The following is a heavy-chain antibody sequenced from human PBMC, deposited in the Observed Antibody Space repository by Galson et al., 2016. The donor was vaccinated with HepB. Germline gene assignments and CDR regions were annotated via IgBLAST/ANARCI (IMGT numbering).Heavy chain of an antibody. Sequence: CAISGDSVSSNSAAWHWIRQSPSRGLEWLGRTYYSSKWYNDYTVSVKGRITINPDTSKNQFSFQLNSVTPEDTAVYYCARQYGTYFAYWGRGTLVTVSS. CDR2: TYYSSKWYN. CDR1: GDSVSSNSAA. CDR3: ARQYGTYFAY. V-gene: IGHV6-1*01. J-gene: IGHJ4*02. D-gene: IGHD4-17*01.